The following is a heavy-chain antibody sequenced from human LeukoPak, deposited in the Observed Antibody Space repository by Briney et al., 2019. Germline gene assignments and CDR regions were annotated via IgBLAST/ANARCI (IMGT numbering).Heavy chain of an antibody. CDR2: MNPNSGDT. CDR3: AISSAWYHDGFDI. J-gene: IGHJ3*02. D-gene: IGHD6-19*01. CDR1: GYAFTSYD. V-gene: IGHV1-8*01. Sequence: GASVKVSCKASGYAFTSYDVHWVRQGIGQGLEWMGWMNPNSGDTGYTEKFQDRVTMTRDTSRRVAYMQLSSLRSDDTAVYYCAISSAWYHDGFDIWRQGTMVSVSS.